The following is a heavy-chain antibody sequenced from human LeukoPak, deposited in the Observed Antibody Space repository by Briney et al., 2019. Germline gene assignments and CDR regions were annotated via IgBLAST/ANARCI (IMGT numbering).Heavy chain of an antibody. J-gene: IGHJ4*02. Sequence: SETLSLTCTVSGGSISSYYWSWIRQPPGKGLEWIGYIYYSGSTNYSPSLKSRVTISVDTSKNQFSLKLSSVTAADTAVYYCARDQGTAGGIDYWGQGTLVTVSS. CDR2: IYYSGST. D-gene: IGHD6-13*01. CDR3: ARDQGTAGGIDY. CDR1: GGSISSYY. V-gene: IGHV4-59*01.